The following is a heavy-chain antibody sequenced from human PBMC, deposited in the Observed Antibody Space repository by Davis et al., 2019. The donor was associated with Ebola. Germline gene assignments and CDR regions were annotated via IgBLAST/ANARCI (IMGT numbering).Heavy chain of an antibody. Sequence: GESLKISCAASGFTVRSTYMSWVRQAPGKGLEWVSYSGGRSLQTSYADSVKGRFTILGDSASNSLYLQMNSLRVEDTAVYYCARAFYDSSGYHWFEPWGQGTLVTVAS. J-gene: IGHJ5*02. CDR1: GFTVRSTY. D-gene: IGHD3-22*01. V-gene: IGHV3-11*06. CDR2: SGGRSLQT. CDR3: ARAFYDSSGYHWFEP.